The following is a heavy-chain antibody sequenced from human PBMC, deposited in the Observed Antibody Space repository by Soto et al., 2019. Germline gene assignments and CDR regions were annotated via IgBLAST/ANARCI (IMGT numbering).Heavy chain of an antibody. D-gene: IGHD2-15*01. CDR2: MNPNSGNT. CDR3: ARRAYCSGGSCYWYFDY. V-gene: IGHV1-8*01. Sequence: GASVKVSCKASGYTFTSYDINWVRQATGQGLEWMGWMNPNSGNTGYAQKFQGRVTMTRNTSISTAYMELSSLRSEDTAVYYCARRAYCSGGSCYWYFDYWGQGTLVTVSS. J-gene: IGHJ4*02. CDR1: GYTFTSYD.